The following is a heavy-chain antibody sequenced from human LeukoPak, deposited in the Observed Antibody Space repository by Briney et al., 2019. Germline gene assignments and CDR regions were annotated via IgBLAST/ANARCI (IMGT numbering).Heavy chain of an antibody. CDR2: IIPIFGTA. D-gene: IGHD6-13*01. CDR3: ARDRDIAAAGYYFDY. Sequence: ASVKVSCKASGDIFNSYGISWVRQAPGQGLEWMGGIIPIFGTANYAQKFQGRVTITADESTSTAYMELSSLRSEDTAVYYCARDRDIAAAGYYFDYWGQGTLVTVSS. CDR1: GDIFNSYG. V-gene: IGHV1-69*01. J-gene: IGHJ4*02.